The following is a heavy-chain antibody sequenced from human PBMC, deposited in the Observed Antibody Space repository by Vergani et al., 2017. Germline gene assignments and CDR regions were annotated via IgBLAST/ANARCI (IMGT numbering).Heavy chain of an antibody. CDR3: ARERMVRGRDTGPSYYYGMDV. Sequence: QVQLVQSGAEVKKPGASVKVSCKASGYTFTGYYMHWVRQGPGQGLEWMGWINPNSGGTNYAQKFQGWVTMTRDTSISTAYMELSRLRSDDTAVYYCARERMVRGRDTGPSYYYGMDVWGQGTTVTVSS. V-gene: IGHV1-2*04. D-gene: IGHD3-10*01. CDR1: GYTFTGYY. CDR2: INPNSGGT. J-gene: IGHJ6*02.